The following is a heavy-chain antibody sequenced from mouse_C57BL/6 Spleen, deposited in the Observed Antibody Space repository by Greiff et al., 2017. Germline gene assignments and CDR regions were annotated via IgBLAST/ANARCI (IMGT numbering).Heavy chain of an antibody. CDR1: GYTFTSYG. CDR3: AREDYYDYDGPFDY. D-gene: IGHD2-4*01. Sequence: QVQLQQSGAELARPGASVKLSCKASGYTFTSYGISWVKQRTGQGLEWIGEIYPRSGNTYYNEKFKGKATLTADKSSSTAYMELRSLTSEDTAVYFCAREDYYDYDGPFDYWGQGTTLTVSS. CDR2: IYPRSGNT. J-gene: IGHJ2*01. V-gene: IGHV1-81*01.